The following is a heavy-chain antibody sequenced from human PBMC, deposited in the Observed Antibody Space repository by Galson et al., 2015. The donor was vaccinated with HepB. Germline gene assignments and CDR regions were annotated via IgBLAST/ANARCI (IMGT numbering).Heavy chain of an antibody. Sequence: ETLSLTCAVYGGSFSGYYWSWIRQPPGKGLEWIGEINHSGSTNYNPSLKSRVTISVDTSMNQFSLKLSSVTAADTAVYYCAREPSTIFGVVLPFDYWGQGTLVTVSS. CDR1: GGSFSGYY. CDR2: INHSGST. V-gene: IGHV4-34*01. D-gene: IGHD3-3*01. J-gene: IGHJ4*02. CDR3: AREPSTIFGVVLPFDY.